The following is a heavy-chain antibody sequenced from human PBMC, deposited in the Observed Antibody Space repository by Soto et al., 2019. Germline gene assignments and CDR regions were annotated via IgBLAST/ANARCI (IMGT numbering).Heavy chain of an antibody. CDR1: GFTFSSYA. CDR3: EREGHRGSYLNDAFDI. D-gene: IGHD1-26*01. Sequence: QVQLVESGGGVVQPGRSLRLSCAASGFTFSSYAMHWVRQAPGKGLEWVAVISYDGSNKYYADSVKGRFNISRDNSKNMMDLRMNSVIPEAKAVYYCEREGHRGSYLNDAFDIWGQGTMVTVSS. V-gene: IGHV3-30-3*01. CDR2: ISYDGSNK. J-gene: IGHJ3*02.